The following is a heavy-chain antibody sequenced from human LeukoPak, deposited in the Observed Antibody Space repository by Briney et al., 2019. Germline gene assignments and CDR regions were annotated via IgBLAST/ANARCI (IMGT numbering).Heavy chain of an antibody. Sequence: PSETPSLTCTVSGGSISSNTYYWGWIRQPPGKGLQWIGNINYSGSTYYNPSLKSRVTMSVDTSKNQFSLKLSSVTAADTAVYYCARPVVPSPIYYFDYWGQGTLVTVSS. V-gene: IGHV4-39*01. CDR3: ARPVVPSPIYYFDY. CDR2: INYSGST. J-gene: IGHJ4*02. D-gene: IGHD2-2*02. CDR1: GGSISSNTYY.